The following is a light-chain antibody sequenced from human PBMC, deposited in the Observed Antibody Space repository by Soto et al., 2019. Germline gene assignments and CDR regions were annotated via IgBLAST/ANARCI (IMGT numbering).Light chain of an antibody. Sequence: DIQMTQSPSSLSASVGDRVTITCRASQSISSYLNWYQQKPGEAPKLLIYSASSLQSGVPSRFSGSGSGTDFTLTIRSLQPGDFATYYCQQSYSFPLYTFGQGTKLELK. CDR3: QQSYSFPLYT. V-gene: IGKV1-39*01. J-gene: IGKJ2*01. CDR1: QSISSY. CDR2: SAS.